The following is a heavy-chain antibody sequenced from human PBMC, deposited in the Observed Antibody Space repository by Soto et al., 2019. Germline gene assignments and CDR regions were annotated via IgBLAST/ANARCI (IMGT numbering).Heavy chain of an antibody. V-gene: IGHV3-33*01. D-gene: IGHD3-10*01. Sequence: GGSLRLSCAASGFTFSSYGMHWVRQAPGKGLEWVAVIWYDGSNKYYADSVKGRFTISRDNSKNTLYLQMNSLRAEDTAVYYCAREYYGSGSYYIDLYGMDVWGQGTTVTVFS. CDR1: GFTFSSYG. CDR2: IWYDGSNK. CDR3: AREYYGSGSYYIDLYGMDV. J-gene: IGHJ6*02.